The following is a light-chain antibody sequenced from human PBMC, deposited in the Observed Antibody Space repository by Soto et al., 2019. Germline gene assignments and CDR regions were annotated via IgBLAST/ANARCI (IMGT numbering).Light chain of an antibody. J-gene: IGKJ2*01. CDR2: GAS. Sequence: EVVLTQSPGTLSLSPGERATLSCRASQSLSSSYLAWYQQKPGQAPRLLIYGASIRATGIADMFSGSGSGTDFTLNISRLEPEDFAVYYCQQYGTSPLYTFGQWTKMEIK. CDR3: QQYGTSPLYT. CDR1: QSLSSSY. V-gene: IGKV3-20*01.